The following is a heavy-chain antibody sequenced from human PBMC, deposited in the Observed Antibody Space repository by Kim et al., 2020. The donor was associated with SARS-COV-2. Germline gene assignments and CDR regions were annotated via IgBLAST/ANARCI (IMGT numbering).Heavy chain of an antibody. Sequence: GGSLRLSCTGSRSIFSSDYSLNWVRQTPGRGLEWISYLTDRSTNINYADSVKGRFIVSTDNAKISLFLQMNGLRDEDTGLYYCATDRDYAFDNWGQGTLVTVSS. J-gene: IGHJ4*02. CDR3: ATDRDYAFDN. V-gene: IGHV3-48*02. CDR2: LTDRSTNI. CDR1: RSIFSSDYS. D-gene: IGHD2-2*01.